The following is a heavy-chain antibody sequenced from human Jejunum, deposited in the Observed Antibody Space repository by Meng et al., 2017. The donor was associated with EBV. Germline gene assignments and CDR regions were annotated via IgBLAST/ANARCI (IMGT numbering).Heavy chain of an antibody. CDR1: AYIFTTYD. Sequence: QFHLVQSGAELQYPGASVRVSCQASAYIFTTYDLHWVRQAPSQRLEWMGWINGGATSTVYSQNFQGRLTIARDTSARTAFMELSSLTSEDTAVYYCASGPSCSSGSCQEFDYWGQGTLVTVSS. D-gene: IGHD2-2*01. CDR3: ASGPSCSSGSCQEFDY. J-gene: IGHJ4*02. CDR2: INGGATST. V-gene: IGHV1-3*01.